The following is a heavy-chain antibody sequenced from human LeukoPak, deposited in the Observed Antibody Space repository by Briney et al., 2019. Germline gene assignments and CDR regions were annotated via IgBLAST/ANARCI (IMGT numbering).Heavy chain of an antibody. Sequence: PSETLSLTCTVSGGSISSYYWSWIRQPPGKGLEWIGYIYYSGSTNYNPSLKSRVTISVDTSKNQFSLKLSSVTAADTAVYYCARAPGYCSSTSCHAPRAFDYWGQGTLVTVSS. CDR2: IYYSGST. V-gene: IGHV4-59*01. CDR1: GGSISSYY. D-gene: IGHD2-2*01. CDR3: ARAPGYCSSTSCHAPRAFDY. J-gene: IGHJ4*02.